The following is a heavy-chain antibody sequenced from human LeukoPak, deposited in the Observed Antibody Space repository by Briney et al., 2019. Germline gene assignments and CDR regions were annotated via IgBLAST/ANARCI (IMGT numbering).Heavy chain of an antibody. Sequence: GASVKVSCKASGYTFTSYAMHWVRQAPGQRLEWMGWSNAGNGNTKYSQEFQGRVTITRDTSASTAYMELSSLRSEDMAVYYCARDGHYYGSGSYSFDYWGQGTLVTVSS. V-gene: IGHV1-3*02. CDR1: GYTFTSYA. J-gene: IGHJ4*02. CDR3: ARDGHYYGSGSYSFDY. D-gene: IGHD3-10*01. CDR2: SNAGNGNT.